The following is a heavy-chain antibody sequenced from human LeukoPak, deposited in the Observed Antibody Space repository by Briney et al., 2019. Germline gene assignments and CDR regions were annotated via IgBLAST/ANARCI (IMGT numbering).Heavy chain of an antibody. V-gene: IGHV4-59*01. J-gene: IGHJ4*02. CDR1: GGSISTYY. CDR3: ARSYGSGNYFDY. D-gene: IGHD3-10*01. Sequence: KPSETLSLTCTVSGGSISTYYWSWIRQPPGKGLEWIGYIYYSGSANYNPSLKSRVTISVDTSKNQFSLKLSSVTAAHTAVYYCARSYGSGNYFDYWGQGTLVTVSS. CDR2: IYYSGSA.